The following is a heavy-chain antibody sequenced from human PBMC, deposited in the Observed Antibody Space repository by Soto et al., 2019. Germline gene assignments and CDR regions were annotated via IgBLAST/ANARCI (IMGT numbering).Heavy chain of an antibody. CDR1: GYNIRSRSY. D-gene: IGHD3-22*01. J-gene: IGHJ5*02. Sequence: SETQSQTSTVSGYNIRSRSYWGLLRQPPLKGLEWIGSLYHGGSTYYNPSLNSRVTLSIDMTNNHVSLILNSVTAADTAVYYCARVGPWVPYYYDSSPYTFENWFDPCGQGTLVTVFS. CDR3: ARVGPWVPYYYDSSPYTFENWFDP. V-gene: IGHV4-38-2*02. CDR2: LYHGGST.